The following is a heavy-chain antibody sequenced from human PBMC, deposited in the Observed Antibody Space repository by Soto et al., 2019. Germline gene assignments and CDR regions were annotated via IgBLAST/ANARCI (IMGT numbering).Heavy chain of an antibody. CDR2: INHLETT. J-gene: IGHJ4*02. CDR1: GASITYGAYS. V-gene: IGHV4-30-2*01. CDR3: ARGGGFDSFDY. D-gene: IGHD3-10*01. Sequence: PSETLSLTCTVSGASITYGAYSWSWIRQTPGKGLEWIGYINHLETTFYNPSLESRLTLSIDRTKNQFSLNLKSMSAADRAVYFCARGGGFDSFDYWGQGILVTVYS.